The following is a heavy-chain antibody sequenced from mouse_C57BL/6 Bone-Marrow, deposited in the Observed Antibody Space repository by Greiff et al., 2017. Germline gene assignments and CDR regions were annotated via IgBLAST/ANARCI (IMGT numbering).Heavy chain of an antibody. J-gene: IGHJ4*01. Sequence: EVQLQQSGPELVKPGASVKISCKASGYTFTDYYMNWVKQSHGKSLEWIGDINPNNGGTSYNQKFKGKATLTVDKSSSTAYMELRSLTSEDSAVYYCSYYYGDYYAMDYWGQGTSVTVSS. CDR3: SYYYGDYYAMDY. D-gene: IGHD1-1*01. V-gene: IGHV1-26*01. CDR1: GYTFTDYY. CDR2: INPNNGGT.